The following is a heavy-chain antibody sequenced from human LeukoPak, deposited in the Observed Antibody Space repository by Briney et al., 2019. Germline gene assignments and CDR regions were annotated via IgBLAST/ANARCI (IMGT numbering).Heavy chain of an antibody. CDR1: GGSISSYY. J-gene: IGHJ4*02. D-gene: IGHD1-1*01. CDR2: IYYTGST. V-gene: IGHV4-59*01. CDR3: ARVSDNTADY. Sequence: SETLSLTCTVSGGSISSYYWSWIRQPPGKGLEWIAYIYYTGSTNYNPSLKSRVTISVDTSKNQFSLRLSSVTAADTAVYYCARVSDNTADYWGQGTLVTVSS.